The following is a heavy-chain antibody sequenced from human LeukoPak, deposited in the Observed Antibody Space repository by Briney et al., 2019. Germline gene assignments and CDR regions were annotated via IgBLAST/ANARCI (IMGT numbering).Heavy chain of an antibody. V-gene: IGHV4-61*02. CDR2: IYPSGST. D-gene: IGHD2-21*02. Sequence: SETLSLTCTVSGGSISSGSYYWSWIRQPAGKGLEWIGRIYPSGSTNYNPSLKSRVTISVDTSKNQFSLKLSSVTAADTAMYYCARVPVTPYYFDYWGQGTLVTVSS. CDR3: ARVPVTPYYFDY. J-gene: IGHJ4*02. CDR1: GGSISSGSYY.